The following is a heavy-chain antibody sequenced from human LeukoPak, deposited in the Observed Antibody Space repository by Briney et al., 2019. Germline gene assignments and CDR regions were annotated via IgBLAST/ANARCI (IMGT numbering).Heavy chain of an antibody. J-gene: IGHJ3*02. CDR3: ARSHWGRQVAFDI. V-gene: IGHV1-18*01. D-gene: IGHD3-16*01. CDR2: ISAYNGNT. CDR1: GYTFTSYG. Sequence: ASVKVSCKASGYTFTSYGISWVRQAPGQGLEWMGWISAYNGNTKYAQKLQGRVTMTTDTSTSTDYMELRSLRSDDTAVYYCARSHWGRQVAFDIWGQGTMVTVSS.